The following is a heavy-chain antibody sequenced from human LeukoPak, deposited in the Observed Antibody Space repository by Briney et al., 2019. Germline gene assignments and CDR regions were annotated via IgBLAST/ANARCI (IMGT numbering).Heavy chain of an antibody. CDR1: GGSISSGAYY. V-gene: IGHV4-61*02. Sequence: SETLSLTCSVSGGSISSGAYYWAWIRQPAGKGLEWIGRVYTTGSTNYNPSLNSRVTISVDTSNNQFSLKLSSVTAADTAVYYCARHGGSGLDWFDPWGQGTLVTVSS. J-gene: IGHJ5*02. CDR2: VYTTGST. D-gene: IGHD3-10*01. CDR3: ARHGGSGLDWFDP.